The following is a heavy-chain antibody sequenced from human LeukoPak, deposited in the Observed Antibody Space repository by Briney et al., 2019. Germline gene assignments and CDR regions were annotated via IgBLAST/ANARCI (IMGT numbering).Heavy chain of an antibody. CDR1: GGSVSSGSYY. CDR3: ARGKTYYDISKDAFDI. J-gene: IGHJ3*02. D-gene: IGHD3-22*01. CDR2: IYYSGST. Sequence: SETLPLTCTVSGGSVSSGSYYWSWIRQPPGKGLEWIGCIYYSGSTNYNPSLKSRVTISVDTSKNQFSLKLSSVTGADTAVYYCARGKTYYDISKDAFDIWGQGTMVTVSS. V-gene: IGHV4-61*01.